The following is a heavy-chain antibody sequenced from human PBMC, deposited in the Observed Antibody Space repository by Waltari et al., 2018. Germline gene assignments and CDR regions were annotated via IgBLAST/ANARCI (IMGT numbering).Heavy chain of an antibody. Sequence: QLQLQQAGPGLVKPSGTVSLTCAVPGDFMRDHNWWSWVRQSPGRGLEWLGQVHNSGRTNYNPSFASRVIVSLDTSSGRISLRVTSATAADTAMYYCARDRGRGLYLDTWGQGILVTVS. V-gene: IGHV4-4*02. D-gene: IGHD2-15*01. CDR3: ARDRGRGLYLDT. CDR1: GDFMRDHNW. J-gene: IGHJ5*02. CDR2: VHNSGRT.